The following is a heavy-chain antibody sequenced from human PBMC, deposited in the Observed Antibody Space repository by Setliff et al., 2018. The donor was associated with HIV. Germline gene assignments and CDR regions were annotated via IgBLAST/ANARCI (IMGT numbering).Heavy chain of an antibody. Sequence: SETLSLTCTVSGAPISTSTYSWGWIRQSPGKGLEWIGGLSYGGSTHHNPSLKSRVTISVDTSKNQFALKLSSVTAADTAVYFCARHNIVLMIYAGQNWFDPWSLRLSWSPSPQ. J-gene: IGHJ5*02. CDR1: GAPISTSTYS. V-gene: IGHV4-39*01. CDR2: LSYGGST. D-gene: IGHD2-8*01. CDR3: ARHNIVLMIYAGQNWFDP.